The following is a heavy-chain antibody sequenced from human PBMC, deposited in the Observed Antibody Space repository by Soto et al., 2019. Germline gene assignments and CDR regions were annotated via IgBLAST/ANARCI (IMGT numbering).Heavy chain of an antibody. CDR3: ARDQGYDFWSGYYGHYGMDV. Sequence: ASVKVSCKASGYTFTSYGISWVRQAPGQGLEWMGWISAYNGNTNYAQKLQGRVTMTTDTSTSTAYMELRSLRSDDTAVYYCARDQGYDFWSGYYGHYGMDVWGQGTTVTVSS. CDR2: ISAYNGNT. V-gene: IGHV1-18*04. D-gene: IGHD3-3*01. CDR1: GYTFTSYG. J-gene: IGHJ6*02.